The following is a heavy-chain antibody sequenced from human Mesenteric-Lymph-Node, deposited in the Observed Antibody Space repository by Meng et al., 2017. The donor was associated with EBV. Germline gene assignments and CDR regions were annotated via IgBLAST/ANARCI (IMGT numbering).Heavy chain of an antibody. CDR3: ARGAYEGSGSKFAD. J-gene: IGHJ4*02. CDR1: VSASSMGGYY. Sequence: QVQRQVPGPGLVKLQQPLPLPCTGSVSASSMGGYYWTCIRQPPGKGLEWIGYMYSSGSTYYNPSLESRFAMSLDTYKNQFSLRLTSVTAADTALYYCARGAYEGSGSKFADWGQGTLVTVSS. D-gene: IGHD3-10*01. V-gene: IGHV4-30-4*01. CDR2: MYSSGST.